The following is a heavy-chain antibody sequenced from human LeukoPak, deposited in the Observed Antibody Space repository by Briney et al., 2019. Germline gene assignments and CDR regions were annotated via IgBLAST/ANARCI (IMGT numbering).Heavy chain of an antibody. CDR2: IRYDGSNK. J-gene: IGHJ4*02. CDR3: AKDRGVWGSYRYFDY. V-gene: IGHV3-30*02. CDR1: VLTFSSFG. D-gene: IGHD3-16*02. Sequence: GGSLTLPCAASVLTFSSFGMHWVRQAPGEGLEWVAFIRYDGSNKYYADSVKGRFTISRDNYKNTLYLQMNSMRAEDTAVYYCAKDRGVWGSYRYFDYWGQGTLVTVSS.